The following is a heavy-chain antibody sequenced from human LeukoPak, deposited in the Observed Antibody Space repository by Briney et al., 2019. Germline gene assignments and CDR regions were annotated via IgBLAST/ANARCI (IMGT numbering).Heavy chain of an antibody. Sequence: GRSLRLSCAASGFTFSSYGMHWVRQAPGKGLEWVAVISYDGSNRYYADSVKGRFTISRDTSKSTLYLQMNSLRAEDTAVYYCARDSRRGFVSVDYFDYWGQGTLVTVSS. CDR2: ISYDGSNR. D-gene: IGHD2-15*01. CDR3: ARDSRRGFVSVDYFDY. CDR1: GFTFSSYG. J-gene: IGHJ4*02. V-gene: IGHV3-30*03.